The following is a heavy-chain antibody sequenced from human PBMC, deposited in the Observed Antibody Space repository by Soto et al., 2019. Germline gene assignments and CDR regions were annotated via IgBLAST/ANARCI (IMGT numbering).Heavy chain of an antibody. V-gene: IGHV3-21*02. J-gene: IGHJ4*02. CDR2: ISSLSTYT. CDR3: ARDPPFSSIVVVGVDDF. Sequence: EVQLVESGGGLVKPGGSLRLSCAASGFSFSSYNMNWVRQAPGKGLEWVSSISSLSTYTNYADSVKGRFTISRDNDKNSLYLQMDSLRVEDTAVYYCARDPPFSSIVVVGVDDFWGQGTLVTVSS. CDR1: GFSFSSYN. D-gene: IGHD2-15*01.